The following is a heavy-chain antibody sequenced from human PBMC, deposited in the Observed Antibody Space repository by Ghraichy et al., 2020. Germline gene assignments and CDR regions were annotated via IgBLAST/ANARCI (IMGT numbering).Heavy chain of an antibody. J-gene: IGHJ5*02. CDR2: IYITGST. V-gene: IGHV4-4*07. D-gene: IGHD6-19*01. CDR3: ARGPQLGQWPLGDWFDP. CDR1: GGSIGTYY. Sequence: SETLSLTCTVSGGSIGTYYWTWIRQPAGKGLEWIGRIYITGSTNYNPSLKSRVTMSVDTSNNQFSLKLSSVTAADTAVYYCARGPQLGQWPLGDWFDPWGQGILVTVSS.